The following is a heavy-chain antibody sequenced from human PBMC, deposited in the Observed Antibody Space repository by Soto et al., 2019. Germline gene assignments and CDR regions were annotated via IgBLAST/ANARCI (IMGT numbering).Heavy chain of an antibody. V-gene: IGHV3-48*03. Sequence: PGGSLRLSCGASGFTFSSSEMYWVRKAQGKGQEWISYIHLGGQTMFYAESVKGRFTISRDNAKHSVYLQMNSLRAEDTAVDYCARRGSRWGRGTKVTVSS. D-gene: IGHD2-15*01. J-gene: IGHJ3*01. CDR2: IHLGGQTM. CDR3: ARRGSR. CDR1: GFTFSSSE.